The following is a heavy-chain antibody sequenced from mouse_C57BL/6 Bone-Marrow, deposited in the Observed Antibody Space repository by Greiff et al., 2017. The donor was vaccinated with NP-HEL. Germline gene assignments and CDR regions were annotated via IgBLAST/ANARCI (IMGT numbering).Heavy chain of an antibody. D-gene: IGHD1-1*01. CDR3: ATSFITTVVVLYAMDY. CDR1: GFSLTSYG. Sequence: QVQLKQSGPGLVQPSQSLSITCTVSGFSLTSYGVHWVRQPPGKGLEWLGVIWSGGSTDYKAAFISRLSISKDNSKSQVFFKMNSLQDDDTAIYYCATSFITTVVVLYAMDYWGQGTSVTVSS. V-gene: IGHV2-4*01. CDR2: IWSGGST. J-gene: IGHJ4*01.